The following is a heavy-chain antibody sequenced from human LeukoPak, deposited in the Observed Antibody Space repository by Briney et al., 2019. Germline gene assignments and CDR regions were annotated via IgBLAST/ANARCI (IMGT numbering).Heavy chain of an antibody. CDR1: GFTFSYYG. CDR3: ATGGGYYYDH. Sequence: GGSLRLSCAASGFTFSYYGMHWVRQAPGKGLEWVAVAYHDGWRGVSDKYYVDSVEGRFTVSRDNSKNTLYLQMSSLRTEDTAVYYCATGGGYYYDHWGQGTPVTVSS. V-gene: IGHV3-33*01. J-gene: IGHJ4*02. D-gene: IGHD3-22*01. CDR2: AYHDGWRGVSDK.